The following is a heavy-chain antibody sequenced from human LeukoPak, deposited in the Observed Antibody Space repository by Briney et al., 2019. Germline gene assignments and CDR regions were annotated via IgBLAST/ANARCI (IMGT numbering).Heavy chain of an antibody. V-gene: IGHV4-39*01. CDR3: ARHPTRRDVYDHLDY. D-gene: IGHD5/OR15-5a*01. CDR1: GGSISSGNYH. J-gene: IGHJ4*02. Sequence: SETLSLTCTVSGGSISSGNYHWAWMRQPPGEGPEWIGSMFYSGSTYYNPSLKSRVTIFVDTSKNHSSLKVTSVTAADTAVYYCARHPTRRDVYDHLDYWGQGTLVTVSS. CDR2: MFYSGST.